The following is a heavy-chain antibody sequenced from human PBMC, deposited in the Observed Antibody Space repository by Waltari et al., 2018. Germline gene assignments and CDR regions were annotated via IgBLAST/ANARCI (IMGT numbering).Heavy chain of an antibody. Sequence: QVQLVQSGAEVKKPGASVKVSCKASGYTFTGYYMHWVRQAPGHGLEWMGWINPNSGGTNYAQKFQGRVTVTRDTSISTAYMELSRLRSDDTAVYYCARARGITSGGVVNLGMDVWGQGTTVTVSS. J-gene: IGHJ6*02. CDR2: INPNSGGT. D-gene: IGHD3-3*01. CDR1: GYTFTGYY. CDR3: ARARGITSGGVVNLGMDV. V-gene: IGHV1-2*02.